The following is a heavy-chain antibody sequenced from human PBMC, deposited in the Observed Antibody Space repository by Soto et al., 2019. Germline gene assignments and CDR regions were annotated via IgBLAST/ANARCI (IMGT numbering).Heavy chain of an antibody. D-gene: IGHD2-15*01. CDR3: ARDQYGGNSYAFDI. V-gene: IGHV1-2*04. CDR1: GYTFTGYY. CDR2: INPNSGGT. Sequence: GASVKVSCKASGYTFTGYYMHWVRQAPGQGLEWMGWINPNSGGTNYAQKFQGWVTMTRDTSISTAYMELSRLRSDDTAVYYCARDQYGGNSYAFDIWGQGTMVTVSS. J-gene: IGHJ3*02.